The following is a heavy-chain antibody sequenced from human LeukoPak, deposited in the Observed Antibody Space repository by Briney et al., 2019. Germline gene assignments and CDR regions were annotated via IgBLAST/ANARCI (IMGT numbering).Heavy chain of an antibody. CDR1: GFTFSSYS. Sequence: GGSLRLSCAASGFTFSSYSMNWVRQAPGKGLEWVSSISSSSSYIYYADSVKGRFTISRDSAKNSLYLQMNSLRAEDTAVYYCARVGTMVRGVISRDYYYGMDVWGQGTTVTVSS. J-gene: IGHJ6*02. CDR2: ISSSSSYI. V-gene: IGHV3-21*01. CDR3: ARVGTMVRGVISRDYYYGMDV. D-gene: IGHD3-10*01.